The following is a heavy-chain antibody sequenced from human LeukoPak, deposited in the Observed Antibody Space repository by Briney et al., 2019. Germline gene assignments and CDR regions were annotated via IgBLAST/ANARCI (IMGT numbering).Heavy chain of an antibody. Sequence: SETLSLTCTVSGGSISSGSYYWSWIRQPPGKGLEWIGYIYHSGSSYFNPSLQSRVTISVDRSKNQFSLKLSSVTAADTAVYYCARGSGTYFFDYWGQGTLVTVSS. J-gene: IGHJ4*02. CDR2: IYHSGSS. CDR1: GGSISSGSYY. CDR3: ARGSGTYFFDY. D-gene: IGHD3-10*01. V-gene: IGHV4-30-2*01.